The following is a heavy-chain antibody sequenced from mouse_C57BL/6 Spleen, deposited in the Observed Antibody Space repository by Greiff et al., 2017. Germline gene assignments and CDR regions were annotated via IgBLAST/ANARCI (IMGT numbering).Heavy chain of an antibody. D-gene: IGHD2-4*01. J-gene: IGHJ2*01. V-gene: IGHV2-2*01. CDR1: GFSLTSYG. CDR2: IWSGGST. Sequence: VQRVESGPGLVQPSQSLSITCTVSGFSLTSYGVHWVRQSPGKGLEWLGVIWSGGSTDYNAAFISRLSISKDNSKSQVFFKMNSLQADDTAIYYCARNDYEVGAYFDYWGQGTTLTVSS. CDR3: ARNDYEVGAYFDY.